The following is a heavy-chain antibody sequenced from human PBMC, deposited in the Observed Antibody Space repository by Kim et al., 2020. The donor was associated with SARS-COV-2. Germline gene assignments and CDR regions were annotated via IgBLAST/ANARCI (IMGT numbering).Heavy chain of an antibody. J-gene: IGHJ4*02. Sequence: AYSVKGRFTISRDNSKNTLYLQMNSLRAEDTAVYYCAKDRYSSSWYLFDYWGQGTLVTVSS. V-gene: IGHV3-23*01. CDR3: AKDRYSSSWYLFDY. D-gene: IGHD6-13*01.